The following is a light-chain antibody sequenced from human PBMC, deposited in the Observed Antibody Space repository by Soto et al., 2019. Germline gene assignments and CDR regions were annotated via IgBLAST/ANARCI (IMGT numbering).Light chain of an antibody. CDR3: AAWDDSLNGLVV. V-gene: IGLV1-44*01. CDR2: SNN. CDR1: SSNIGSNT. Sequence: QSVLTQPPSASGTPGQRVTISCSGSSSNIGSNTVNWYQQLPGTAPKLLIYSNNQRTSGVPDLFSGSKSGTSASLAISGLQSEDEADYYCAAWDDSLNGLVVFGGGTKLTVL. J-gene: IGLJ2*01.